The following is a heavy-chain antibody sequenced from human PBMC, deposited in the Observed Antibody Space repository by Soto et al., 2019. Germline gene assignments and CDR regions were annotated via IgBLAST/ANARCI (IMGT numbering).Heavy chain of an antibody. Sequence: EVQLLESGGGLVQPGGSLRLSCAASGFTFSSYAMSWVRQAPGKGLEWVSAISGSGGSTYYADSVKGRFTISRDNSKNTLYLQMNSLRAEDTAVYYCANGRMVRGVIIGNYFDYWGQGTLVTVSS. CDR3: ANGRMVRGVIIGNYFDY. D-gene: IGHD3-10*01. CDR2: ISGSGGST. CDR1: GFTFSSYA. J-gene: IGHJ4*02. V-gene: IGHV3-23*01.